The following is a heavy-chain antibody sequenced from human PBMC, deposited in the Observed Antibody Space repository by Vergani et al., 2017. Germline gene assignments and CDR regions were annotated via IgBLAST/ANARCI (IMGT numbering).Heavy chain of an antibody. CDR3: AKDRGGSHLDY. J-gene: IGHJ4*02. D-gene: IGHD1-26*01. CDR2: ISYDGSNK. Sequence: QVQLVESGGGVVQPGRSLRLSCAASGFTFSSYGMHSVRQAPGKGLEWVAVISYDGSNKYYADSVKGRFTISRDNSKNTLYLQMNSLRAEDTAVYYCAKDRGGSHLDYWGQGTLVTVSS. V-gene: IGHV3-30*18. CDR1: GFTFSSYG.